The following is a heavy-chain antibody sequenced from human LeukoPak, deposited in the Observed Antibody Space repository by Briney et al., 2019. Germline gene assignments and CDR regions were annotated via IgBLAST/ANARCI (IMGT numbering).Heavy chain of an antibody. Sequence: SETLSLTCTVSGDSISITNDYWAWIRQPPGTGLEWIGSIHKSGNTYYNSSLESRVTVSVDTSKNHISLKLVSVTVADTAVYYCARHRYDNTEYLIEYFDLWGRGTLVSVSS. V-gene: IGHV4-39*01. CDR3: ARHRYDNTEYLIEYFDL. J-gene: IGHJ2*01. D-gene: IGHD6-6*01. CDR2: IHKSGNT. CDR1: GDSISITNDY.